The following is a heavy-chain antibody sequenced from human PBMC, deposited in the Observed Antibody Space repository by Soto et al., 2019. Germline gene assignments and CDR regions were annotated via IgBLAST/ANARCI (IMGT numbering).Heavy chain of an antibody. J-gene: IGHJ6*02. D-gene: IGHD5-18*01. V-gene: IGHV4-34*01. Sequence: QVQLQQWGAGLLKPSETLSLTCAVYGGSFSGYYWSWIRQPPGKGLEWIGEINHSGSTNYNPSLKSRVTISVDTSKNQFSLKLSPVTAADTAVYYCAIQLWLSRGMDVWGQGTTVTVSS. CDR1: GGSFSGYY. CDR3: AIQLWLSRGMDV. CDR2: INHSGST.